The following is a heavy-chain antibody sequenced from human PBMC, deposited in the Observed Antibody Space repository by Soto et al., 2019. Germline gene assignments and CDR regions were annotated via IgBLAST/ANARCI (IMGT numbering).Heavy chain of an antibody. Sequence: LSLTCAASGFTFSSYWMSWVRQAPGKGLEWVANIKQDGSEKYYVDSVKGRFTISRDNAKNSLYLQMNSLRAEDTAVYYCARETSLSSLDYWGQGTLVTVSS. CDR1: GFTFSSYW. D-gene: IGHD2-15*01. V-gene: IGHV3-7*01. J-gene: IGHJ4*02. CDR2: IKQDGSEK. CDR3: ARETSLSSLDY.